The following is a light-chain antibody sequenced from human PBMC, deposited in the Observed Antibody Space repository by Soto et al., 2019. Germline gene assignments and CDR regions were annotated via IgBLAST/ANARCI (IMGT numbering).Light chain of an antibody. V-gene: IGLV1-40*01. CDR2: GNN. CDR3: QSYDSSLGNV. J-gene: IGLJ1*01. CDR1: RAKKGAGYD. Sequence: VRKRAPSVWGGPGGGGPIFRTGRRAKKGAGYDVHWYQQLPGTAPKLLIYGNNNRPSGVPDRFSGSKSGTSASLAITGLQAEDEADYYCQSYDSSLGNVFGTGTKVTVL.